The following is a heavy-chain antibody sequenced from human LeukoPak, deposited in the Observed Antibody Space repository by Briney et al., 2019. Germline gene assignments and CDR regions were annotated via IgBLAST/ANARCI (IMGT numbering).Heavy chain of an antibody. V-gene: IGHV4-61*02. CDR3: ARGLATRPDWFDP. CDR2: IHTSGSA. CDR1: GGSLSSGTFY. Sequence: PSQTLSLTCTVSGGSLSSGTFYWSWIRQPAGKGLEWIGRIHTSGSANSNPSLKSRVTISVDTSKNQLSLNLTSVTAADTAMYYCARGLATRPDWFDPWGQGTLVTVSS. D-gene: IGHD6-6*01. J-gene: IGHJ5*02.